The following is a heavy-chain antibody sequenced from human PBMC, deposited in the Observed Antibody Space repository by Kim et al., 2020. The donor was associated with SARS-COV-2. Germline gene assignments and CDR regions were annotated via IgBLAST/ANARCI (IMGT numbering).Heavy chain of an antibody. D-gene: IGHD3-22*01. J-gene: IGHJ3*02. Sequence: SVKGRFTISRDDYKSIAYLQMNSLKTEDTAVYYCTPDPYYYDSSGEAFDIWGQGTMVTVSS. CDR3: TPDPYYYDSSGEAFDI. V-gene: IGHV3-49*02.